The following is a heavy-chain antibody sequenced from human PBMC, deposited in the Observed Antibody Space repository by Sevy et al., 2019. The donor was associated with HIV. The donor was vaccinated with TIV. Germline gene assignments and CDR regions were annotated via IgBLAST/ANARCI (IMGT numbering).Heavy chain of an antibody. CDR3: ARVGYDILTGYYLLDY. Sequence: LSLTCAASGFTFGSYWMTWVRQAPGKGLEWVANIKQDESEKYYVDSVRGRFTISRDNTKNSMYLQMSSLRAEDSALYYCARVGYDILTGYYLLDYWGQGTLVTVSS. J-gene: IGHJ4*02. D-gene: IGHD3-9*01. CDR1: GFTFGSYW. V-gene: IGHV3-7*01. CDR2: IKQDESEK.